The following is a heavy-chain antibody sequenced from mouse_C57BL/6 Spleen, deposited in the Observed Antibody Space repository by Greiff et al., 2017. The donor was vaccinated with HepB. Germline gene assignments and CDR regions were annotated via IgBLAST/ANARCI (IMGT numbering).Heavy chain of an antibody. D-gene: IGHD1-1*01. J-gene: IGHJ1*03. CDR3: AQGDYYGSKYFDV. Sequence: QVQLKESGAELVKPGASVKLSCKASGYTFTSYWMHWVKQRPGQGLEWIGMIHPNSGSTNYNEKFKSKATLTVDKSSSTAYMQLSSLTSEDSAVYYCAQGDYYGSKYFDVWGTGTTVTVSS. V-gene: IGHV1-64*01. CDR2: IHPNSGST. CDR1: GYTFTSYW.